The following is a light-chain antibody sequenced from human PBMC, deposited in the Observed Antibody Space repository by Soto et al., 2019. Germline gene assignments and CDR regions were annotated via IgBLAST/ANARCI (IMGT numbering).Light chain of an antibody. CDR1: NIGGKS. CDR2: YDT. V-gene: IGLV3-21*04. CDR3: QVWDSSSDHAV. J-gene: IGLJ2*01. Sequence: SYELTQPPSVSVAPGKTARITCGADNIGGKSVLWYQQKPGQAPVLVIYYDTDRPSGIPERFSGSSSGNTATLTISRVEAGDEADYFCQVWDSSSDHAVFGGGTKLTVL.